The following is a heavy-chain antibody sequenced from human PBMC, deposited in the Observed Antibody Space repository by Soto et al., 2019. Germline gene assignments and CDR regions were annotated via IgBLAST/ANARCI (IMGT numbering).Heavy chain of an antibody. Sequence: GGSLRLSCAASGFTFSSYAMSWVRQAPGKGLERVSAISGSGGSTYYADSVKGRFTISRDNSKNTLYLQMNSLRAEDTAVYYCAKEGRLSVKGRHAAFDIWGQGTMVTVSS. CDR2: ISGSGGST. D-gene: IGHD4-17*01. CDR1: GFTFSSYA. J-gene: IGHJ3*02. V-gene: IGHV3-23*01. CDR3: AKEGRLSVKGRHAAFDI.